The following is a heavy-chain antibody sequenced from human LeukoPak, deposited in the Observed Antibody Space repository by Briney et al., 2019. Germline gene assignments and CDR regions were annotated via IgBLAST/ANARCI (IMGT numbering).Heavy chain of an antibody. D-gene: IGHD3-22*01. CDR3: ARDDPKNSSGSFDY. CDR1: GFTFSSYS. Sequence: PGGSLRLSCAASGFTFSSYSMNWVRQVPGKGLEWVSSISSSSSYIYYADSVKGRFTISRDNAKNSLYLQMNSLRAEDTAVYYCARDDPKNSSGSFDYWGQGTLVTVSS. CDR2: ISSSSSYI. V-gene: IGHV3-21*01. J-gene: IGHJ4*02.